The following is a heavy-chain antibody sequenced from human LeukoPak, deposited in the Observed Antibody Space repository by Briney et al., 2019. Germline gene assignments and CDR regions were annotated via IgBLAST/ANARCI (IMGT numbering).Heavy chain of an antibody. CDR1: GHTFTSYY. Sequence: ASVKVSCKASGHTFTSYYMHWVRQAPGQGLEWVGMINPSGGRTSYAQRFQGRVTVTTDTSTSTVYMQLSSLASEDTAVYYCARERRAWGEDFWGQGTLVTVSS. V-gene: IGHV1-46*01. D-gene: IGHD3-16*01. CDR2: INPSGGRT. J-gene: IGHJ4*02. CDR3: ARERRAWGEDF.